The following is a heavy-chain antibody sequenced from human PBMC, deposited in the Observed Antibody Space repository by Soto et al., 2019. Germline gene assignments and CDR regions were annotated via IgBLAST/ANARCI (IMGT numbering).Heavy chain of an antibody. CDR2: IYYSGST. V-gene: IGHV4-39*01. CDR1: GSSISSSSYY. D-gene: IGHD5-18*01. CDR3: ARYATAMGTGY. Sequence: SETLSLTCTVCGSSISSSSYYWGWIRQPPGKGLEWIGSIYYSGSTYYNPSLKSRVTISVDTSKNQFSLKLSSVTAADTAVYYCARYATAMGTGYWGQGTLVTVSS. J-gene: IGHJ4*02.